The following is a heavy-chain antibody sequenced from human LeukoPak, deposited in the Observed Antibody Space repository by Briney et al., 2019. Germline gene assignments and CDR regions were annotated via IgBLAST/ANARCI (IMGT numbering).Heavy chain of an antibody. Sequence: GGSLRLSCAASGFTFSSYAMSWVRQAPRKGLEWVSAMNVSGGSTYYADSVKGRFTISRDNSKNTLYLQMNSLRAEDAAVYYCAKRRAAAGTIDYWGQGTLVTVSS. J-gene: IGHJ4*02. CDR2: MNVSGGST. D-gene: IGHD6-13*01. CDR1: GFTFSSYA. V-gene: IGHV3-23*01. CDR3: AKRRAAAGTIDY.